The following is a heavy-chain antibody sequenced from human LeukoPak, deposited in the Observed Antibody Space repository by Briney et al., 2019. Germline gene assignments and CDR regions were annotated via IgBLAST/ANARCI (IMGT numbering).Heavy chain of an antibody. CDR3: ARRRIVVTIDY. Sequence: SETLSLTCGVSGGSISSSGYYWAWIRQPPGTGLEWIGSISYTGTTYYNPSLKSRLTISADRSKNQFSLKLTSVTAADTAVYYCARRRIVVTIDYWGQGTLVTVSS. CDR2: ISYTGTT. CDR1: GGSISSSGYY. J-gene: IGHJ4*02. D-gene: IGHD1-26*01. V-gene: IGHV4-39*01.